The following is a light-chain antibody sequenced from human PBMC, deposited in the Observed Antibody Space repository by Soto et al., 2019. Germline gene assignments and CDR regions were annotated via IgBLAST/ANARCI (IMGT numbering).Light chain of an antibody. CDR3: QQRSNWPLT. V-gene: IGKV3-11*01. CDR1: QGASTY. CDR2: DAS. J-gene: IGKJ4*01. Sequence: ENVLTQSPATLSLSPGERATLSCRASQGASTYLAWYQQKPGQAPRLLLYDASNRATGIPARFSGSGSGTDFTLTISSLEPEDFAVYYCQQRSNWPLTFGGGTKVEIK.